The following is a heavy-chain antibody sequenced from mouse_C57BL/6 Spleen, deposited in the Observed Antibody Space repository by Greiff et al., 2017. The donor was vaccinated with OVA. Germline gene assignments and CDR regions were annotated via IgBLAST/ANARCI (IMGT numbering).Heavy chain of an antibody. D-gene: IGHD1-1*01. Sequence: VQLQQSGPELVKPGASVKMSCKASGYTFTDYNMHWVKQSHGKSLEWIGYINPNNGGTSYNQKFKGKATLTVNKSSSTAYMELRSLTSEDSAVYYGARPLWDTTVVAPFYYWGQGTTLTVAS. CDR3: ARPLWDTTVVAPFYY. V-gene: IGHV1-22*01. CDR2: INPNNGGT. J-gene: IGHJ2*01. CDR1: GYTFTDYN.